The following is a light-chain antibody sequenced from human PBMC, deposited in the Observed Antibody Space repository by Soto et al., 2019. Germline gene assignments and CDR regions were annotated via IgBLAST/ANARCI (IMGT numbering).Light chain of an antibody. V-gene: IGKV1D-13*01. CDR2: DAA. CDR1: QDNSSA. Sequence: KVTITCRASQDNSSALAWYQQKPGKAPHLLIYDAAHLESGVPARFSGRGSGTYFTLTISSLQPEDFATDDCQRFNNYLLSFGGGTKVDIK. J-gene: IGKJ4*01. CDR3: QRFNNYLLS.